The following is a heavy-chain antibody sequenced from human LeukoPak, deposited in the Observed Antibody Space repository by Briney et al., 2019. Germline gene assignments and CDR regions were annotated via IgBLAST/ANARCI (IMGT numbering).Heavy chain of an antibody. D-gene: IGHD3-3*01. CDR1: GGTFSSYA. Sequence: SVKVSCKASGGTFSSYAISWVRQAPGQGLEWMGGIIPIFGTANYAQKLQGRVTITTDESTSTAYMELSSLRSEDTAVYYCARVATIFGENWFDPWGQGTLVTVSS. V-gene: IGHV1-69*05. J-gene: IGHJ5*02. CDR2: IIPIFGTA. CDR3: ARVATIFGENWFDP.